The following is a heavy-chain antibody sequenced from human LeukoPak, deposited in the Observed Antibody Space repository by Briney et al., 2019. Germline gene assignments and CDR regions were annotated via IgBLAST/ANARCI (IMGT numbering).Heavy chain of an antibody. V-gene: IGHV1-69*05. CDR1: GGTFSSYA. Sequence: SVKVSCKASGGTFSSYAISWVRQAPGQGLEWMGGIIPIFGTANYAQKLQGRVTMTTDTSTSTAYMELRSLRSDDTAVYYCARDGRITIFGVASAFDYWGQGTLVTVSS. CDR2: IIPIFGTA. CDR3: ARDGRITIFGVASAFDY. D-gene: IGHD3-3*01. J-gene: IGHJ4*02.